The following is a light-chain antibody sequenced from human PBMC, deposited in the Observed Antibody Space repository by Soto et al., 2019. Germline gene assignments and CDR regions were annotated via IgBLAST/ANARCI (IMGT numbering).Light chain of an antibody. CDR1: QSVSNN. CDR2: GAS. CDR3: QQRSNWQIT. Sequence: EIVMTQSPATLSVSPGERATLSCRASQSVSNNLAWYKQKSGQAPRLLIYGASIRATGIPARFRGSGSGTDFTLTISSLEPDDFAVYYCQQRSNWQITFGQGTRLEIK. V-gene: IGKV3D-11*02. J-gene: IGKJ5*01.